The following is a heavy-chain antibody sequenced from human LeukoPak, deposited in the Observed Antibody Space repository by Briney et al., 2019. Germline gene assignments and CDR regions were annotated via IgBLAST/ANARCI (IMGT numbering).Heavy chain of an antibody. D-gene: IGHD3-22*01. Sequence: PSETLSLTCTVSGDSISSGNYWGWIRQPPGKGLEWIGSIFHTGSTYYNLSLKRRVTISVDTTQNQFSLRLSSVTAADTAIYYCARVPANWRLGAFDIWGQGTMVTVSS. CDR3: ARVPANWRLGAFDI. V-gene: IGHV4-38-2*02. CDR2: IFHTGST. J-gene: IGHJ3*02. CDR1: GDSISSGNY.